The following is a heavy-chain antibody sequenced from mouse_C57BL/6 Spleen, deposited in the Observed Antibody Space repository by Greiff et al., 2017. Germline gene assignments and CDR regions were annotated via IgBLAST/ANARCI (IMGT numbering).Heavy chain of an antibody. Sequence: VQLKESGPELVKPGASVKISCKASGYSFTGYYMNWVKQSPEKSLEWIGEINPSTGGTTYNQKFKAKATLTVDKASSTAYMQLKSLTSEDSAVYYCARRRYSNYGYFDYWGQGTTLTVSS. CDR1: GYSFTGYY. D-gene: IGHD2-5*01. J-gene: IGHJ2*01. CDR3: ARRRYSNYGYFDY. V-gene: IGHV1-42*01. CDR2: INPSTGGT.